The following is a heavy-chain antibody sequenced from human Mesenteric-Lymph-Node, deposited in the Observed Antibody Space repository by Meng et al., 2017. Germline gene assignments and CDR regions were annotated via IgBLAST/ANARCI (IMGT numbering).Heavy chain of an antibody. CDR3: ARHSGPYCSGGSCYSDAFDI. CDR2: ISSSSSYI. V-gene: IGHV3-21*01. D-gene: IGHD2-15*01. Sequence: GGSLRLSCAASGFTFSSYSMNWVRQAPGKGLEWVSSISSSSSYIYYADSVKGRFTISRDNAKNSLYLQMNSLRAEDTAEYYCARHSGPYCSGGSCYSDAFDIWGQGTMVTVSS. J-gene: IGHJ3*02. CDR1: GFTFSSYS.